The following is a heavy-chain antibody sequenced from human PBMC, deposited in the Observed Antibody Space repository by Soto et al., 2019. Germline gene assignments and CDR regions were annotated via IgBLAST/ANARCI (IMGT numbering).Heavy chain of an antibody. Sequence: EVQLLESGGGLVQPGGSLRLSCAASGFTFSIYSMYWVRQAPGRGLEWVSGIISSGGSTYYADSVKGRFTISRDNSKNTLYLQMNSLSIEDTAVYYCVKRAVDTATRAFDFWGQGTLVTVSS. CDR3: VKRAVDTATRAFDF. D-gene: IGHD5-18*01. CDR1: GFTFSIYS. CDR2: IISSGGST. V-gene: IGHV3-23*01. J-gene: IGHJ4*02.